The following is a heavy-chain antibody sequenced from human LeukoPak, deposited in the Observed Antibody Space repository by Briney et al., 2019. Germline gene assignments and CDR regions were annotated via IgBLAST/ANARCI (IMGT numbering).Heavy chain of an antibody. CDR2: MSSRSGII. CDR1: GFNFGDYY. Sequence: GGSLRLSCVASGFNFGDYYMNWIRQSPGKGLEWISYMSSRSGIIYYGGSVKGRFTISRDNAKNSLYLQMNSLRPDDTAVYYCAKRTSPGHFDYWGQGTLVTVSS. CDR3: AKRTSPGHFDY. V-gene: IGHV3-11*01. J-gene: IGHJ4*02.